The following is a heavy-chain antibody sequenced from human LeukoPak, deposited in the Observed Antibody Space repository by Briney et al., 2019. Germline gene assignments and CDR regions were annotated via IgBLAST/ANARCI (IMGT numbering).Heavy chain of an antibody. V-gene: IGHV3-23*01. Sequence: PGGSLKLSCAASGFTFSSYAMSWVRQAPGKGLEWVSAISGSGGSTYYADSVKGRFTISRDNSKNTLYLQMNSLKAEDTAVYYCAKDLYGYVSNWFDPWGQGTLVTVSS. CDR3: AKDLYGYVSNWFDP. CDR1: GFTFSSYA. CDR2: ISGSGGST. D-gene: IGHD5-12*01. J-gene: IGHJ5*02.